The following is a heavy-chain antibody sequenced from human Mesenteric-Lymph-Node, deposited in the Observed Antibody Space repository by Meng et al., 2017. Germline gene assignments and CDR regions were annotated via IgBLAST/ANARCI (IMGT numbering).Heavy chain of an antibody. D-gene: IGHD3-10*02. CDR2: IIPIFGTA. CDR1: GGTFSSYA. J-gene: IGHJ4*02. Sequence: QVHPVQFGAEGKTPGASLKVSCKASGGTFSSYAISWVRQAPGQGLEWMGGIIPIFGTANYAQKFQGRVTITADESTSTAYMELSSLRSEDTAVYYCARDTSTMCDYWGQGTLVTVSS. V-gene: IGHV1-69*13. CDR3: ARDTSTMCDY.